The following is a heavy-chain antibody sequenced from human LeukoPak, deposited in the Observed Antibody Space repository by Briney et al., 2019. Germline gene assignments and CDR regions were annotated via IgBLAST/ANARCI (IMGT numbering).Heavy chain of an antibody. CDR1: GFTFSSYV. CDR2: ISDSSGTR. Sequence: PGGSPRLSCAAPGFTFSSYVMGWVRQAPGKGLEWVSSISDSSGTRLYADSVKGRFTISRDNSKNTVYLQMNSLRAEDTALYYCAKRRAVAALDFWGQGTLVTVSS. J-gene: IGHJ4*02. CDR3: AKRRAVAALDF. V-gene: IGHV3-23*01. D-gene: IGHD6-19*01.